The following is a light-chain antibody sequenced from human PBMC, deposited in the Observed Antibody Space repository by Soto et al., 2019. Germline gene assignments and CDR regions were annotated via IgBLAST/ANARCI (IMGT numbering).Light chain of an antibody. CDR2: EVR. CDR3: SSYTSSSSGV. CDR1: SSDVGGFNY. V-gene: IGLV2-14*01. Sequence: QSALTQPASVSGSPGQSITISCTGTSSDVGGFNYVSWYQQHPGKTPKLLIYEVRLRPTGVSDRFSGSKSGNTASLTISGLQAEDEADYYCSSYTSSSSGVFGTGTTLTVL. J-gene: IGLJ1*01.